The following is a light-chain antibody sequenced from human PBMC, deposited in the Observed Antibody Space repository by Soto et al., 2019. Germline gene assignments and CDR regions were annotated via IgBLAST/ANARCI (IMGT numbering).Light chain of an antibody. J-gene: IGKJ1*01. CDR3: QKYDMDPPAT. V-gene: IGKV1-27*01. CDR2: GAS. Sequence: DIQMTQSPSTLSAFVGDRVTITCRASQSISGYLAWYQRKPGKAPKLLIFGASTLHSGVPSRFSGSGSGTDFTLTITNLQPEDVATYYCQKYDMDPPATFGQGTKVDIK. CDR1: QSISGY.